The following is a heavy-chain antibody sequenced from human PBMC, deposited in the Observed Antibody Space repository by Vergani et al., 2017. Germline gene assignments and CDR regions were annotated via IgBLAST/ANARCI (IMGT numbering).Heavy chain of an antibody. V-gene: IGHV3-30-3*01. D-gene: IGHD3-22*01. CDR1: GFTFSSYA. Sequence: QVQLVESGGGVVQPGRSLRLSCAASGFTFSSYAMHWVRQAPGKGLEWVAVISYDGSNKYYADSVKGRFTISRDNSKNTLYLQMNSLRAEDTAVYYCTTESYYYDSSGYLPFGYWGQGTLVTVSS. J-gene: IGHJ4*02. CDR2: ISYDGSNK. CDR3: TTESYYYDSSGYLPFGY.